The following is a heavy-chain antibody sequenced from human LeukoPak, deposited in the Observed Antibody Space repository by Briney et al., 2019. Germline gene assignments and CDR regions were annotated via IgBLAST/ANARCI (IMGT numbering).Heavy chain of an antibody. D-gene: IGHD4-11*01. Sequence: PSQTLSLTCTVSGGSISSGGYYWSWIRQHPGKGLEWIGYIYYSGSTYYNPSLKSRVTISVDTSKSQFSLKLSSVTAADTAVYYCARDRDDYSNYEKDYYYYYGMDVWGQGTTVTVSS. J-gene: IGHJ6*02. V-gene: IGHV4-31*03. CDR2: IYYSGST. CDR3: ARDRDDYSNYEKDYYYYYGMDV. CDR1: GGSISSGGYY.